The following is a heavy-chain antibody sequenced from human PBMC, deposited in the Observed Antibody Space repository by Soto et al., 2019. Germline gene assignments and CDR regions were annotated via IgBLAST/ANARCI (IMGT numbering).Heavy chain of an antibody. V-gene: IGHV1-18*01. Sequence: QVQLVQSGAEVKKPGASVKVSCKASGYTFTSSGMRWVRQAPGQGLEWMGWISARTGSSEYAQRFQGRVTMTTDRSTSTAYMELRSLRSDDTAVYYCARAFFYQGSDSRGYSFDAFDFWGPGTLVTVSS. CDR2: ISARTGSS. D-gene: IGHD3-22*01. CDR3: ARAFFYQGSDSRGYSFDAFDF. CDR1: GYTFTSSG. J-gene: IGHJ3*01.